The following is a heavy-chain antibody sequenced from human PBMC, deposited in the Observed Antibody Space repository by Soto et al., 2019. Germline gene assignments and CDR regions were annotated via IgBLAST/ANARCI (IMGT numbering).Heavy chain of an antibody. V-gene: IGHV3-23*01. CDR2: ISGSGGAT. Sequence: GGSLRLSCAASGFTFSSYAMTWVRQVPGKGLEWVSDISGSGGATYYADSVKGRFTISRDNSKNTLYLLMNSLRAEDTAVYYCAKDDSSGPAPNYYYGIDVWGQGTTVTVSS. J-gene: IGHJ6*02. CDR1: GFTFSSYA. D-gene: IGHD6-19*01. CDR3: AKDDSSGPAPNYYYGIDV.